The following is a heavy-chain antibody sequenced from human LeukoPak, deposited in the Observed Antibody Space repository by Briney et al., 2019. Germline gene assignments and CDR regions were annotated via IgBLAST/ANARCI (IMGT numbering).Heavy chain of an antibody. CDR2: INTNTGNP. J-gene: IGHJ6*03. CDR3: ARVIGSGRGYYYYMDV. D-gene: IGHD3-10*01. V-gene: IGHV7-4-1*02. CDR1: GYTFTSCA. Sequence: GASVKVSCKASGYTFTSCAMNWVRQAPGQGLEWMGWINTNTGNPTYAQGFTGRFVFSLDTSVSTAYLQISSLKAEDTAVYYCARVIGSGRGYYYYMDVWGKGTTVTVSS.